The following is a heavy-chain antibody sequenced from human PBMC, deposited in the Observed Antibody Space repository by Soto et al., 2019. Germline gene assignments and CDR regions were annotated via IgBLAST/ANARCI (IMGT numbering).Heavy chain of an antibody. D-gene: IGHD2-15*01. Sequence: PGGSLRLSCAASGFTFSSYAMHWVRQAPGKGLEWVAVISYGGSNKYYADSVKGRFTISRDNSKNTLYLQMNSLRAEDTAVYYCARDPFVVVVASAFDIWGQGTMVTVSS. CDR2: ISYGGSNK. V-gene: IGHV3-30-3*01. CDR3: ARDPFVVVVASAFDI. CDR1: GFTFSSYA. J-gene: IGHJ3*02.